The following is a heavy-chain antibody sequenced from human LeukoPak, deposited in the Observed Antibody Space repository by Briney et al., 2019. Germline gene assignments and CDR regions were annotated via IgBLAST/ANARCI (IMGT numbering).Heavy chain of an antibody. J-gene: IGHJ5*02. CDR2: IYSTGST. D-gene: IGHD3/OR15-3a*01. Sequence: SETLSLTCTVSGGSINNYYWSWIRQPPGKRLEWIGYIYSTGSTHYYPSLKSRVTISVDTSKNQFTLNVNSVTAADTAIYFCARGVPEGTWFDPWGQGTLVTVSS. CDR1: GGSINNYY. CDR3: ARGVPEGTWFDP. V-gene: IGHV4-59*01.